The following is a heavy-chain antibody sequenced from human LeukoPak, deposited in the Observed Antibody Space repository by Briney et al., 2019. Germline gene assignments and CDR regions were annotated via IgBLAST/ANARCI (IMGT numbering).Heavy chain of an antibody. CDR2: ISAYNGNT. Sequence: ASVKVSCKASGYTFTGYYMHWVRQAPGQGLEWMGWISAYNGNTNYAQKLQGRVTMTTDTSTSTAYMELRSLRSDDTAGYYCARVSEDFVLLPAAGWGGEPLVTV. CDR1: GYTFTGYY. V-gene: IGHV1-18*04. D-gene: IGHD2-2*01. J-gene: IGHJ4*02. CDR3: ARVSEDFVLLPAAG.